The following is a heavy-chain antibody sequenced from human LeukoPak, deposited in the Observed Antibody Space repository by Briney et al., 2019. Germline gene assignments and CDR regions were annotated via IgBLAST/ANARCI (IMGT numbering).Heavy chain of an antibody. V-gene: IGHV4-61*02. Sequence: SETLSLTCTVSGGSISSGSYYWSWIRQPAGKGLEWIGRIYTSGSTNYNPSLKSRVTISVDTSKNQFSLKLSSVTAADTAVYYCARVGWNYYFDLWGRGTLVTVSS. CDR2: IYTSGST. D-gene: IGHD1-7*01. CDR1: GGSISSGSYY. J-gene: IGHJ2*01. CDR3: ARVGWNYYFDL.